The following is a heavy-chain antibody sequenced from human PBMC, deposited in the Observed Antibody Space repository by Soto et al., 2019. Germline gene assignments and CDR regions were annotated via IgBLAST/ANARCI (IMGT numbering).Heavy chain of an antibody. CDR3: ARENGTMIVEH. Sequence: QVQLVQSGAEVKKPGSSVKVSCKASGGTFSSYTISWVRQAPGQGLEWMGRIIPILGIANYAQKFQGRVTITADKSTSTAQMALSSLRSEDTAVYYCARENGTMIVEHWGQGTMVTVSS. V-gene: IGHV1-69*02. CDR1: GGTFSSYT. CDR2: IIPILGIA. J-gene: IGHJ1*01. D-gene: IGHD3-22*01.